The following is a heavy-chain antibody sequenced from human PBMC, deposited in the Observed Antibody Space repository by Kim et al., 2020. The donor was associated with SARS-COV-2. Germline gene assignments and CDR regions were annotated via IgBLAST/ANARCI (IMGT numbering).Heavy chain of an antibody. D-gene: IGHD3-3*01. CDR1: GFSFDDYA. V-gene: IGHV3-43*02. CDR3: AKGVSYDFWSGYRSMDV. CDR2: ITGDGGST. Sequence: GGSLRLSCEASGFSFDDYAMHWVRQTPGKGLEWVSLITGDGGSTYYADSVKGRFTISRDNRKNSLYLQMNSLRTEDTALYYCAKGVSYDFWSGYRSMDV. J-gene: IGHJ6*03.